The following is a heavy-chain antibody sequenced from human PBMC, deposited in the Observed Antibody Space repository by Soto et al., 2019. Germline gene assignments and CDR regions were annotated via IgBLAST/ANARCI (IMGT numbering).Heavy chain of an antibody. V-gene: IGHV3-43*01. CDR1: GFDLEDYT. Sequence: EVQLVESGGVVVQPGGSLRLSCVASGFDLEDYTMHWVRPAPGKGLECVFRISYDGDDTYYADSVRGRFTMSRDNSKNSLFLLMNNLTPEDTAVYYCAKDEAYYFDHWGQGTLVAVSS. CDR2: ISYDGDDT. J-gene: IGHJ4*02. CDR3: AKDEAYYFDH.